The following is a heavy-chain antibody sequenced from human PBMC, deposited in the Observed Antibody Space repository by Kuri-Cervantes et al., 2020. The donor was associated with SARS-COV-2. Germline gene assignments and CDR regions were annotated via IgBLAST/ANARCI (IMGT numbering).Heavy chain of an antibody. CDR1: GFTFSSYW. CDR2: INSDGSST. Sequence: GESLKISCAASGFTFSSYWMHWVRQAPGKGLVWVSRINSDGSSTSYADSVKGRFTISRDNAKNTLYLQMNSLRAEDTAVYYCAKGIRRFLESLDYWGQGTLVTVSS. CDR3: AKGIRRFLESLDY. V-gene: IGHV3-74*01. D-gene: IGHD3-3*01. J-gene: IGHJ4*02.